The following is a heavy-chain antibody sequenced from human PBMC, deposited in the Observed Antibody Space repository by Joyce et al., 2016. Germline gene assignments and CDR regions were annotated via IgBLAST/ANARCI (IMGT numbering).Heavy chain of an antibody. D-gene: IGHD3-16*01. J-gene: IGHJ6*02. CDR3: ARGGISYYYAMDV. CDR1: GSTFSSSS. CDR2: ISGTSYYI. Sequence: QLVESGGGVVKPGGSLRLFCEASGSTFSSSSMSWFRQAPGKGVEWVAAISGTSYYIFHAETVRGRFTVSRDNAKKTLYLQMNSLRAEDSAVFYCARGGISYYYAMDVWGQGTTVTVSS. V-gene: IGHV3-21*01.